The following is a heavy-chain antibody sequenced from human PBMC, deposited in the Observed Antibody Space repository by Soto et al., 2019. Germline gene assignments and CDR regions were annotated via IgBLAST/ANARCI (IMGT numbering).Heavy chain of an antibody. CDR2: IYWDDDE. CDR3: ALGIAARPFDS. D-gene: IGHD6-6*01. Sequence: QISLKASGPALVKPTQTLTLTCSFSGFSLTTTGVGVGWIRQPPGKALEWLALIYWDDDERYNPSLKNRLTSTKDTSKNLVVLTMTNVDPVDTATYYCALGIAARPFDSWGQGTLVTVSS. CDR1: GFSLTTTGVG. V-gene: IGHV2-5*02. J-gene: IGHJ4*02.